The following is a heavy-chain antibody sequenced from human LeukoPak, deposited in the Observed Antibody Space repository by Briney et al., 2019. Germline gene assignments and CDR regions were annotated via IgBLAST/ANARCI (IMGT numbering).Heavy chain of an antibody. CDR1: GFTFSSYS. J-gene: IGHJ5*02. CDR2: ISSSSTI. Sequence: GGSLRLSCAASGFTFSSYSMNWVRQAPGKGLEWVSYISSSSTIYYADSVKGRFTISRDNAKNSLYLQMNSLRAEDTAVYYCARSPGFILGGLDPWGQGTLVTVSS. D-gene: IGHD3-16*02. V-gene: IGHV3-48*01. CDR3: ARSPGFILGGLDP.